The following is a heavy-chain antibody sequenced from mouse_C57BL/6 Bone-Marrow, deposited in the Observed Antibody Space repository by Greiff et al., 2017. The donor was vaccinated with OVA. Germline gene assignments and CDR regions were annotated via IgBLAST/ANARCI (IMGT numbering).Heavy chain of an antibody. V-gene: IGHV14-4*01. D-gene: IGHD1-1*01. CDR2: IDPENGDT. J-gene: IGHJ2*01. CDR3: TTFTTVVPFDY. Sequence: VQLKQSGAELVRPGASVKLSCTASGFNIKDDYMHWVKQRPEQGLEWIGWIDPENGDTEYASKFQGKATITADTSSNTAYLQLSSLTSEDTAVYYCTTFTTVVPFDYWGQGTTLTVSS. CDR1: GFNIKDDY.